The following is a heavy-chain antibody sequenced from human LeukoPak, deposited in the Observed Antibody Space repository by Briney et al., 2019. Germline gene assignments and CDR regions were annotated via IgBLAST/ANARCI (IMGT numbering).Heavy chain of an antibody. V-gene: IGHV1-46*01. CDR3: ARAGSGYRYYFDY. CDR2: INPSGGST. CDR1: GYTFTGYY. D-gene: IGHD3-3*01. Sequence: ASVKVSCKASGYTFTGYYMHWVRQAPGQGLEWMGIINPSGGSTSYAQKLQGRVTMTTDTSTSTAYMEPRSLRSDDTAVYYCARAGSGYRYYFDYWGQGTLVTVSS. J-gene: IGHJ4*02.